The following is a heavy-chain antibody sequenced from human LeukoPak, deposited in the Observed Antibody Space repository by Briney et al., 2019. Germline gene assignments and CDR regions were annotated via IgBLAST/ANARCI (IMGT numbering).Heavy chain of an antibody. CDR2: ISGSGGST. CDR1: GFTFSSYA. Sequence: PGGSLRLSCAASGFTFSSYAMSWVRQAPGKGLEWVSAISGSGGSTYYADSVKGRFTISRDNSKNTLYLQMNSLRAEDTAVYYCAKDPYYSTEQQTDYWGQGTLVTVSS. D-gene: IGHD4-4*01. J-gene: IGHJ4*02. CDR3: AKDPYYSTEQQTDY. V-gene: IGHV3-23*01.